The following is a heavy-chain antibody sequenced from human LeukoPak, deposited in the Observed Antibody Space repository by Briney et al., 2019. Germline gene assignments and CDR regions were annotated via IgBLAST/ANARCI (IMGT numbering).Heavy chain of an antibody. D-gene: IGHD3-3*01. J-gene: IGHJ4*02. Sequence: GASVKVSCKASGYTFTSYYMHWVRQAPGQGLEWMGIINPSGGSTSYAQEFQGRVTMTRDTSTSTVYMELSSLRSEDTAVYYCARVGYYDFWSDPNRLDYWGQGTLVTVSS. CDR1: GYTFTSYY. CDR3: ARVGYYDFWSDPNRLDY. CDR2: INPSGGST. V-gene: IGHV1-46*01.